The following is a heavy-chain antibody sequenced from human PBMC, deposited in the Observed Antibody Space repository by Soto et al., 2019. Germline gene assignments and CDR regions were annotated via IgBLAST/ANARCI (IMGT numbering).Heavy chain of an antibody. J-gene: IGHJ6*02. V-gene: IGHV1-18*01. CDR1: GYTFTSYG. CDR3: ARDRERHHYDILTGFPATPYGMDV. Sequence: GASVKVSCKASGYTFTSYGISWVRQAPGQGLEWMGWISAYNGNTNYAQKFQGWVTMTRDASISTAYMELSRLRSDDTAVYYCARDRERHHYDILTGFPATPYGMDVWGQGTTVTVS. D-gene: IGHD3-9*01. CDR2: ISAYNGNT.